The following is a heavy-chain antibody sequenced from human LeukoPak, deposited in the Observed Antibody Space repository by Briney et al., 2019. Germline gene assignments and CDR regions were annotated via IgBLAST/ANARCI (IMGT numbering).Heavy chain of an antibody. Sequence: GGSLRLSCAASGFTFSSYAMHWVRQAPGKGLEWVAVISYDGSNKYYADSVKGRFTISRDNSKNTLYLQMNSLRAEDTAVYYCARAQFYFDSSGYYPFDSWGQGILVTVSS. V-gene: IGHV3-30*04. J-gene: IGHJ4*02. CDR3: ARAQFYFDSSGYYPFDS. CDR1: GFTFSSYA. D-gene: IGHD3-22*01. CDR2: ISYDGSNK.